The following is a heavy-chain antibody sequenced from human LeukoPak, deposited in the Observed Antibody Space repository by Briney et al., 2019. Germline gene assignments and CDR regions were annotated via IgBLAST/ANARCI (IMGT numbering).Heavy chain of an antibody. CDR1: GYTFTTYA. Sequence: ASVKVSCKASGYTFTTYAMVWVRQAPGQGLEWMGWINTNTGNPTYAQDFTGRFVFSLDTSVNTAYLQISSLKAEDTAMYYCARDYYDSSGQGYFFDYWGQGPRFTVSP. J-gene: IGHJ4*02. D-gene: IGHD3-22*01. CDR2: INTNTGNP. V-gene: IGHV7-4-1*02. CDR3: ARDYYDSSGQGYFFDY.